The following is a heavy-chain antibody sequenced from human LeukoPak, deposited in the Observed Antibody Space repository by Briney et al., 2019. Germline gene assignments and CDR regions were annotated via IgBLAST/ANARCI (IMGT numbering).Heavy chain of an antibody. J-gene: IGHJ5*02. D-gene: IGHD3-10*01. CDR3: ARDSYYGFDP. CDR1: GYSISSGYY. V-gene: IGHV4-38-2*02. CDR2: IYHSGST. Sequence: PSETLSLTCAVSGYSISSGYYWGWIRQPPGKGLEWIGSIYHSGSTYYNPSLKSRVTISVDTFKNQFSLKLSSVTAADTAVYYCARDSYYGFDPWGQGTLVTVSS.